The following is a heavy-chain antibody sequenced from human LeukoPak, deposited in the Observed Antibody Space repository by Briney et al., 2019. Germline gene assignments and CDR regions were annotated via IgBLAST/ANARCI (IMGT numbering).Heavy chain of an antibody. CDR3: ARDQGANGYNSYFDY. D-gene: IGHD5-24*01. Sequence: ASVKVSCKASGGTFSSYAISWVRQAPGQGLEWMGRIIPILGIANYAQKFQGRVTITADKSTSTAYMELSSLRSEDTAVYYCARDQGANGYNSYFDYWGQGTLVTVSS. CDR1: GGTFSSYA. J-gene: IGHJ4*02. V-gene: IGHV1-69*04. CDR2: IIPILGIA.